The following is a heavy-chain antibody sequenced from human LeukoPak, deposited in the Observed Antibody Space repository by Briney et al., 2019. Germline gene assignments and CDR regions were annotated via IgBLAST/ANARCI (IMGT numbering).Heavy chain of an antibody. Sequence: GTTDYNLSLKSRVTISVDTSKNQFSLELTSVTAADTAVYYCARRGRYFDWFDYWGQGTLVTVSS. V-gene: IGHV4-59*08. CDR3: ARRGRYFDWFDY. D-gene: IGHD3-9*01. J-gene: IGHJ4*02. CDR2: GTT.